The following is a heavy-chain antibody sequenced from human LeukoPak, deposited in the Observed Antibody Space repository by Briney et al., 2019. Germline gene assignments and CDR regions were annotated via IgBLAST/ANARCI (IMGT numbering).Heavy chain of an antibody. V-gene: IGHV3-20*04. J-gene: IGHJ4*02. CDR1: GLTFDDYG. Sequence: GGSLRLSCTGSGLTFDDYGMSWVRQAPGKGLEWVSGINWNGGSTGYADSVKGRFTISRDNAKNSLYLQMNSLRAEDTALYYCARYSDSSGYPYYFDYWGQGTLVTVSS. CDR2: INWNGGST. CDR3: ARYSDSSGYPYYFDY. D-gene: IGHD3-22*01.